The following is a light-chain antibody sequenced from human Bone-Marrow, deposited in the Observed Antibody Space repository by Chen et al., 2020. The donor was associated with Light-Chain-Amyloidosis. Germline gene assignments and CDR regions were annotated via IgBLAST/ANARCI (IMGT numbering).Light chain of an antibody. J-gene: IGKJ2*01. Sequence: DVQLTHSPPSLSASVGDRVTITCRASQSISNYLNWYQQIPGKAPKLLIYHASRLQSGVPSRFSGSGSETDFTLTISILQPEDFATYYCQQSYSTPYTFGQGTKLDIK. CDR2: HAS. V-gene: IGKV1-39*01. CDR1: QSISNY. CDR3: QQSYSTPYT.